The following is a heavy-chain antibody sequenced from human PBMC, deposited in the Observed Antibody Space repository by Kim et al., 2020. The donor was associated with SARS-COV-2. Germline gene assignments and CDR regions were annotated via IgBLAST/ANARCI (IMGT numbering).Heavy chain of an antibody. J-gene: IGHJ5*02. D-gene: IGHD5-12*01. Sequence: GGSLRLSCVASGFTFSSYSMIWVRQTQAKGLEWVSSMSGNGRYIYYADSVKGRFSISRDNAKTSVFLQMNSLRAEDTAVYYCATGGAETAWGQGTLVSVS. V-gene: IGHV3-21*01. CDR2: MSGNGRYI. CDR3: ATGGAETA. CDR1: GFTFSSYS.